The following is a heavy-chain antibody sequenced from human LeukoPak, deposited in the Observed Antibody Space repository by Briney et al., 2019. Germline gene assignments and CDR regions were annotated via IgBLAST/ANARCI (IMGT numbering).Heavy chain of an antibody. J-gene: IGHJ3*02. D-gene: IGHD6-19*01. Sequence: KAGGSLRLSCAASGFTFNDYYMNWIRQAPGKGLEWISYISSSGGTIYYADSVKGRFTISRDNAKNSLYLQMNSLRAEDTAVYYCAGYSSGWFGAFHIWGQGTMVTVSS. CDR3: AGYSSGWFGAFHI. V-gene: IGHV3-11*04. CDR2: ISSSGGTI. CDR1: GFTFNDYY.